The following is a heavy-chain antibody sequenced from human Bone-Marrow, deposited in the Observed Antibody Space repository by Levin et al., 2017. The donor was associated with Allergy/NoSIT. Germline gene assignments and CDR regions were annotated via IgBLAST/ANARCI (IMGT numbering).Heavy chain of an antibody. D-gene: IGHD6-13*01. CDR3: AKVKRSGIAAAEVAFDI. Sequence: LSLTCAASGFTFDDYAMHWVRQAPGKGLEWVSGISWNSGSIGYADSVKGRFTISRDNAKNSLYLQMNSLRAEDTALYYCAKVKRSGIAAAEVAFDIWGQGTMVTVSS. V-gene: IGHV3-9*01. CDR2: ISWNSGSI. J-gene: IGHJ3*02. CDR1: GFTFDDYA.